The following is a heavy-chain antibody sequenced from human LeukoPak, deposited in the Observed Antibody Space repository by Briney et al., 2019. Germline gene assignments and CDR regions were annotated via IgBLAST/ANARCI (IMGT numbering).Heavy chain of an antibody. CDR2: ISSSGSGDNT. CDR1: GVTLSTYA. V-gene: IGHV3-23*01. J-gene: IGHJ2*01. Sequence: SGGSLRLSCAASGVTLSTYAMSWARQAPGKGLEWVSGISSSGSGDNTYYADSVKGRFTISRDSSKNTLFLHMNTLRAEDTAIYYCAKDRTVGASYWYLDLWGRGTLVTVSS. CDR3: AKDRTVGASYWYLDL. D-gene: IGHD1-26*01.